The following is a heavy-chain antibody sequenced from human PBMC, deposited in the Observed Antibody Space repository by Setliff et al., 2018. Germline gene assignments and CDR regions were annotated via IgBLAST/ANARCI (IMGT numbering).Heavy chain of an antibody. Sequence: GGSLRLSCAASGFTFRSYAMGWVRQSPGKGLEWVSVISGSGYSTYYADSVKGRFTTSRDNSKNTVFLQMNSLKTDDTAVYYCTTVGRIGGFRLFDYWGQGALVTVSS. D-gene: IGHD2-21*01. V-gene: IGHV3-23*01. CDR3: TTVGRIGGFRLFDY. CDR2: ISGSGYST. J-gene: IGHJ4*02. CDR1: GFTFRSYA.